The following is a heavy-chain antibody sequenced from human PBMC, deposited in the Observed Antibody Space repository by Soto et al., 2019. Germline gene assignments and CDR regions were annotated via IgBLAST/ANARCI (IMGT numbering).Heavy chain of an antibody. CDR1: GDSISSFY. J-gene: IGHJ5*02. CDR3: ARHPSDFWFDP. V-gene: IGHV4-39*01. Sequence: PSETLSLTCTVSGDSISSFYWGWIRQPPGKGLEWIGSIYYSGSTYYNPSLKSRVTVSVDTSKNQFSLKLSSVTAADTAVYYCARHPSDFWFDPWGQGTLVTVSS. CDR2: IYYSGST. D-gene: IGHD2-21*02.